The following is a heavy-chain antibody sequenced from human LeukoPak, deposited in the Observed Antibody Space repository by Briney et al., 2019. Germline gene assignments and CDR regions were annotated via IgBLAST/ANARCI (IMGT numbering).Heavy chain of an antibody. CDR2: IRSKTYGGTT. J-gene: IGHJ4*02. CDR3: TRAYSSSWSRYFDY. CDR1: GLTIGDDA. Sequence: PGGSLRLFCTTSGLTIGDDAVSWVRQAPGKGLEWIGFIRSKTYGGTTEYAASLKGRFTISRDDSKSVAYLQMSSLKTEDTAVYYCTRAYSSSWSRYFDYWGQGTLVTVSS. V-gene: IGHV3-49*04. D-gene: IGHD6-13*01.